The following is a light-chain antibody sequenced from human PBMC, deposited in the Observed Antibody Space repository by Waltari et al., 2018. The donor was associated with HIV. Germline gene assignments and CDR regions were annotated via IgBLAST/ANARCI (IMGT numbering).Light chain of an antibody. V-gene: IGKV1-39*01. Sequence: DIQMTQSPSSLSAYIGDRVTMTCRASQTINNYLNWYQHKPGKAPNPKLLIFAASNLQSGVPSRFSGSGSGTNFSLTISSLQPEDFGTYYCQQSYNAPQTFGQGTKVEVK. CDR2: AAS. J-gene: IGKJ1*01. CDR1: QTINNY. CDR3: QQSYNAPQT.